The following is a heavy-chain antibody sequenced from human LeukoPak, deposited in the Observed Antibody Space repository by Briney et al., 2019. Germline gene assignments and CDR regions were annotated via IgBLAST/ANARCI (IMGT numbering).Heavy chain of an antibody. J-gene: IGHJ4*02. CDR2: IWYDGSNK. Sequence: GRSLRLSCAASGFTFSSYGMHWVRQAPGKGLEWVAVIWYDGSNKYYADSVKGRFTISRDNSKNTLYLQMNSLRAEDTAVYYCARVNRGLEGSFDYWGQGTLVTVSS. V-gene: IGHV3-33*01. CDR3: ARVNRGLEGSFDY. D-gene: IGHD6-6*01. CDR1: GFTFSSYG.